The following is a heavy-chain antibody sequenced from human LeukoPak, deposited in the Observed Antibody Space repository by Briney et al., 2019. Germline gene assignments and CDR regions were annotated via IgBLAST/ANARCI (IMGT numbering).Heavy chain of an antibody. D-gene: IGHD5-18*01. J-gene: IGHJ4*02. V-gene: IGHV1-8*01. CDR3: AREGPYSRPFDY. CDR2: MNPYSGNT. CDR1: GYTFTSYD. Sequence: ASVNVSCKASGYTFTSYDINGVRQATGQGLEGMGWMNPYSGNTGYAQKFQGRDTMTRHTSISTAYMELSSLRSEDTAVYYCAREGPYSRPFDYWGQGTLVTVSS.